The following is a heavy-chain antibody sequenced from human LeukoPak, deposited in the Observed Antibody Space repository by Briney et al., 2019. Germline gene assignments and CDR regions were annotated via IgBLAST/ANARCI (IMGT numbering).Heavy chain of an antibody. CDR2: INHSGST. CDR3: ARRACRYYYDSSGYQDAFDI. Sequence: PSETLSLTCTVSGGSISGYYWSWIRQPPGKGLEWIGEINHSGSTNYNPSLKSRVTISVDTSKNQFSLKLSSVTAADTAVYYCARRACRYYYDSSGYQDAFDIWGQGTMVTVSS. V-gene: IGHV4-34*01. D-gene: IGHD3-22*01. CDR1: GGSISGYY. J-gene: IGHJ3*02.